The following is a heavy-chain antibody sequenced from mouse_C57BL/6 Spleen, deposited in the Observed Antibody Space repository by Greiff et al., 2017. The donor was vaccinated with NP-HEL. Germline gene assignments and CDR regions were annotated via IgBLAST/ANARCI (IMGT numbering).Heavy chain of an antibody. D-gene: IGHD2-3*01. V-gene: IGHV5-17*01. Sequence: EVHLVESGGGLVKPGGSLKLSCAASGFTFSDYGMHWVRQAPEKGLEWVAYISSGSSTIYYADTVKGRFTISRDNAKNTLFLQMTSLRSEDTAMYYCARGWLLRNYAMDYWGQGTSVTVSS. CDR2: ISSGSSTI. J-gene: IGHJ4*01. CDR3: ARGWLLRNYAMDY. CDR1: GFTFSDYG.